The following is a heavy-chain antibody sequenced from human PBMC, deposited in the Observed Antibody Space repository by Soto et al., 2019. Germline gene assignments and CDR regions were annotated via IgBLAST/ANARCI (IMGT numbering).Heavy chain of an antibody. Sequence: QVQLVESGGGVVQPGRSLRLSCAASGFTFSSYGMHWVRQAPGKGLEWVAVIWYDGRNKYYADSVKGRFTISRDNSKNTLYLQMNSLRAEDTAVYYCARGYYDFWSGYWGWYYMDVWGKGTTVTVSS. D-gene: IGHD3-3*01. CDR3: ARGYYDFWSGYWGWYYMDV. V-gene: IGHV3-33*01. J-gene: IGHJ6*03. CDR1: GFTFSSYG. CDR2: IWYDGRNK.